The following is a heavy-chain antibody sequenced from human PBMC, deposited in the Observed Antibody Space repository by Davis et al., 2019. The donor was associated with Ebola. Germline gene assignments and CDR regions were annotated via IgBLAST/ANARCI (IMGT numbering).Heavy chain of an antibody. CDR1: GFTFSDYG. CDR2: ISFDGTIT. D-gene: IGHD3-3*01. J-gene: IGHJ6*03. CDR3: AKDERFLENFLPYYMDI. Sequence: PGGSLRLSCAAAGFTFSDYGMHWVRQAPGKGLEWLAVISFDGTITKYADSVKGRLTISRDNSNNTLFLHMSRLRAEDTAMYYCAKDERFLENFLPYYMDIWGEGTTVTVFS. V-gene: IGHV3-30*18.